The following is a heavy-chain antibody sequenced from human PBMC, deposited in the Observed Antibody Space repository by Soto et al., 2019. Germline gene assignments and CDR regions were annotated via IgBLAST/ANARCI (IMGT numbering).Heavy chain of an antibody. J-gene: IGHJ4*02. CDR1: GYTFTSYG. D-gene: IGHD3-16*02. V-gene: IGHV1-18*01. CDR2: ISAYNGNT. Sequence: DSVKVSCKASGYTFTSYGISWVRQAPGQVLEWVGWISAYNGNTNYAQKLQGRVTMTTDTYTSTAYMELRSLRSDDPAVYYCAAYMITFGGVIARRYFDYWGQGTLVTVSS. CDR3: AAYMITFGGVIARRYFDY.